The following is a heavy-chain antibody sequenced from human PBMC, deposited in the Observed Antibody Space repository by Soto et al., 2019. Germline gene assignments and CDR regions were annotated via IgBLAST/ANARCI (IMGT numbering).Heavy chain of an antibody. J-gene: IGHJ4*02. V-gene: IGHV4-39*01. Sequence: QLQLQESGPGLVKPSETLSLTCTVSGGSISSSSYYWGWIRQPPGKGLEWIGSIHYSGSTYYNPSPKSRVTISVDRSKNQVTRKLSSVPAADTGVYYCARLLYSSSWYGAGRRVTCFDYWGQGTLVTVSS. CDR3: ARLLYSSSWYGAGRRVTCFDY. CDR2: IHYSGST. D-gene: IGHD6-13*01. CDR1: GGSISSSSYY.